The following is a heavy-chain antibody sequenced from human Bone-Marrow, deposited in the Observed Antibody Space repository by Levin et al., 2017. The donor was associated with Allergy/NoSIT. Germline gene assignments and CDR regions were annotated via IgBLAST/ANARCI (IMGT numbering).Heavy chain of an antibody. CDR1: GFTLSQYW. Sequence: LGESLKISCVASGFTLSQYWMTWVRQAPGKGLEWVAKIKPDGSDKFYADSLKGRLTISRDNTRKSLSLQINNLRAEDTAVYYCARDSFSTSSGLDYYYGMDVWGQGTTVTVSS. V-gene: IGHV3-7*01. CDR2: IKPDGSDK. D-gene: IGHD2-2*01. CDR3: ARDSFSTSSGLDYYYGMDV. J-gene: IGHJ6*02.